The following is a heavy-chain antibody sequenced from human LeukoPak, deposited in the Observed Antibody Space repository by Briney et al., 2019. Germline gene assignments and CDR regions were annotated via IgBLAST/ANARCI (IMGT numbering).Heavy chain of an antibody. V-gene: IGHV1-18*01. CDR1: GYTFTIYG. CDR3: ARDREVLLWFGETQDY. CDR2: ISAYNGNT. Sequence: ASVTVSFKASGYTFTIYGISWVRQAHGQGLGWMGWISAYNGNTNYAQKLQGRVSRTTDTSTSTAYMELRSLRSDDTAVYYCARDREVLLWFGETQDYWGQGTLVTVSS. J-gene: IGHJ4*02. D-gene: IGHD3-10*01.